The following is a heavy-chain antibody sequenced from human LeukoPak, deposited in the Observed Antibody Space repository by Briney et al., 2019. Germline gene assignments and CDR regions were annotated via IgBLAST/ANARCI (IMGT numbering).Heavy chain of an antibody. CDR1: GGTFSSYA. CDR2: IIPIFGTA. J-gene: IGHJ4*02. Sequence: SVEVSCKASGGTFSSYAISWVRQAPGQGLEWMGGIIPIFGTANYAQKFQGGVTITADESTSTAYMELSSLRSEDTAVYYCARVGDSGYDVDYFDYWGQGTLVTVSS. CDR3: ARVGDSGYDVDYFDY. D-gene: IGHD5-12*01. V-gene: IGHV1-69*01.